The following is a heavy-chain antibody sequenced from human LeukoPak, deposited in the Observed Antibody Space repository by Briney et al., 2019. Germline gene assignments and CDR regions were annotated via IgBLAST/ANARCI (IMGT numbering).Heavy chain of an antibody. J-gene: IGHJ4*02. V-gene: IGHV4-38-2*02. CDR1: GYSISSGYY. CDR3: ARHSILDY. Sequence: PSETLSLTCTVSGYSISSGYYWGWIRQPPGKGLEWIGEINHSGSTNYNPSLKSRVTISVDTSKNQFSLKLSSVTAADTAVYYCARHSILDYWGQGTLVTVSS. CDR2: INHSGST. D-gene: IGHD2-21*01.